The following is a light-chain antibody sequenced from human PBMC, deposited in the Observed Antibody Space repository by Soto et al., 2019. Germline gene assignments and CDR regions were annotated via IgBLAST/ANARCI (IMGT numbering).Light chain of an antibody. CDR1: RSILYTSNNKNY. V-gene: IGKV4-1*01. CDR3: QQYYTPPPT. Sequence: DIVMTQSPDYLAVSLRERATINCKSSRSILYTSNNKNYLAWYQQRPGQPPKLLIFWASSRESGVPDRFIASGSGTDFTLTISSLQAEDVAVYYCQQYYTPPPTFGQGSKLEIK. CDR2: WAS. J-gene: IGKJ2*01.